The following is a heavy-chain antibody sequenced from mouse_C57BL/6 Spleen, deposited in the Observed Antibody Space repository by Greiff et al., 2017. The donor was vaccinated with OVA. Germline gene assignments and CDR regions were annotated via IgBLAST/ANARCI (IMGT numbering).Heavy chain of an antibody. Sequence: QVQLKQSGAELVRPGASVKLSCKASGYTFTAYYINWVKQRPGQGLEWIARIYPGSGNSYYNEKFKGKATLTAEKSSSTAYMQLSSLTTEDSAVDFCARTYCGYDETTVYALDYWGQGTSVTVSS. CDR3: ARTYCGYDETTVYALDY. J-gene: IGHJ4*01. V-gene: IGHV1-76*01. CDR1: GYTFTAYY. CDR2: IYPGSGNS. D-gene: IGHD2-14*01.